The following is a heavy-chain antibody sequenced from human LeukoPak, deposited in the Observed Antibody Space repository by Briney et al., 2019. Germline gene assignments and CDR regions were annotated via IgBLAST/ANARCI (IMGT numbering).Heavy chain of an antibody. J-gene: IGHJ5*02. CDR1: XGXFSXYY. CDR3: ARGGRGYCSSTSCLSNWFDP. Sequence: XTXAVXXGXFSXYYWSWIRQPPGKGVEGIGEINHSGSTNYNPSLKSRVTISVDRCKNKCSLKLSSVTAADTAVYYCARGGRGYCSSTSCLSNWFDPWGQGTLVTVSS. CDR2: INHSGST. V-gene: IGHV4-34*01. D-gene: IGHD2-2*01.